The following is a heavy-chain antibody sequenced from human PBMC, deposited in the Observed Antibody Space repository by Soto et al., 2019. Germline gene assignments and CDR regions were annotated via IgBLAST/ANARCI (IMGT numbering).Heavy chain of an antibody. Sequence: QVQLVESGGGVVQPGRSLRLSCAASGFTFSSYGMHWVRQAPGKGLEWVAVIWYDGSNKYYADSVKGRFTISRDNSKNTLYLQMNSLRAEDTAVYYCARDWDSYGDSGIFDYWGQGTLVTVSS. CDR3: ARDWDSYGDSGIFDY. J-gene: IGHJ4*02. CDR1: GFTFSSYG. V-gene: IGHV3-33*01. CDR2: IWYDGSNK. D-gene: IGHD4-17*01.